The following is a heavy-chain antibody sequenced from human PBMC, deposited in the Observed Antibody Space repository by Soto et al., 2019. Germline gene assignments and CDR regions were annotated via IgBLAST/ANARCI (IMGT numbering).Heavy chain of an antibody. J-gene: IGHJ5*02. D-gene: IGHD3-3*01. CDR1: GGSISSSSYY. Sequence: QLQLQESGPGLVKPSETLSLTCTVSGGSISSSSYYWGWIRQPPGKGLEWIGSIYYSGSTYYNPSLKSRVTISVDTSKNQFSLKLSSVTAADTAVYYCARQGYDFWSGYYGHNSTPGTEFDPWGQGTLVTVSS. V-gene: IGHV4-39*01. CDR3: ARQGYDFWSGYYGHNSTPGTEFDP. CDR2: IYYSGST.